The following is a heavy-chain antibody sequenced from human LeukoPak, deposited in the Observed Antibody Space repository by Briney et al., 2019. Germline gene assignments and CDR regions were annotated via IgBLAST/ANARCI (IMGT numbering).Heavy chain of an antibody. V-gene: IGHV3-30-3*01. D-gene: IGHD6-6*01. J-gene: IGHJ4*02. Sequence: GRSLRLSCAASGFTFSSYAMHWVRQAPGKGLEWVAVISYDGSNKYYADSVKGRFTLSRDNAKNSVYLQMDSLRHEDTAVYYCSISSSSPYWGQGTLVIVSS. CDR3: SISSSSPY. CDR1: GFTFSSYA. CDR2: ISYDGSNK.